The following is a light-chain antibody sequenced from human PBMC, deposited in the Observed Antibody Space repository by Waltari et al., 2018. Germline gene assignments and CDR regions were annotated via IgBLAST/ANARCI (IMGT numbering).Light chain of an antibody. CDR2: QAS. Sequence: DIQMTQSPSTLSASLGDRVTITCRASQSISGWLAWFQQKPGKAPKLLIYQASNLESGVPSRFSGSGFGTHFTLSIISVQPEDFATYYCQQYNNYPWTFGQGTKVEVK. V-gene: IGKV1-5*03. J-gene: IGKJ1*01. CDR1: QSISGW. CDR3: QQYNNYPWT.